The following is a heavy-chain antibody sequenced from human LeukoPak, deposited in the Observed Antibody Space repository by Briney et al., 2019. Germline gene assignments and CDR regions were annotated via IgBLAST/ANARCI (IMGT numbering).Heavy chain of an antibody. D-gene: IGHD3-22*01. CDR2: ISGSGDNT. J-gene: IGHJ4*02. CDR1: GFTFSSYA. CDR3: ARGSYYDSSGSFYFDY. Sequence: GGSLRLSCAASGFTFSSYAMSWVRQAPGKGLEWVSGISGSGDNTYYADSVKGRFTISRDNSKNTLYVQVNSLGTEDTAAYYCARGSYYDSSGSFYFDYWGQGTLVTVSS. V-gene: IGHV3-23*01.